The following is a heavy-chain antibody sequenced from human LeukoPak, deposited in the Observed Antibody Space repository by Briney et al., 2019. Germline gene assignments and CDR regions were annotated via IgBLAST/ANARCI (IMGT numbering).Heavy chain of an antibody. V-gene: IGHV4-38-2*02. CDR3: AREAIGALWFGELLAYMDV. J-gene: IGHJ6*03. D-gene: IGHD3-10*01. Sequence: SETLSLTCTVSGYSISSGYYWGWIRQPPGKGLEWIGSIYHSGSTYYNVSLKSRVTISVDTSKNQFSLKLSSVTAADTAVYYCAREAIGALWFGELLAYMDVWGKGTTVTVSS. CDR2: IYHSGST. CDR1: GYSISSGYY.